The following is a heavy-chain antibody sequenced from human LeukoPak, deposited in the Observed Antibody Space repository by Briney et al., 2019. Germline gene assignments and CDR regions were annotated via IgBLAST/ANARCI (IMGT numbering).Heavy chain of an antibody. Sequence: SETLSLTCTVSGGSISSSSYYWGWIRQPPGKGLEWIGSIYYSGYTSYNPSLKSRVTISVDTSKNQFSLKLSSVTAADTAVYYCARDQWLVEGAFDIWGQGTMVTVSS. D-gene: IGHD6-19*01. J-gene: IGHJ3*02. CDR2: IYYSGYT. CDR1: GGSISSSSYY. CDR3: ARDQWLVEGAFDI. V-gene: IGHV4-39*02.